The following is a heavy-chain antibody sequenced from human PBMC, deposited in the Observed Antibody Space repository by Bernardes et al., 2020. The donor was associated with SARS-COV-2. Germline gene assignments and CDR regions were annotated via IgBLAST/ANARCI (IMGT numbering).Heavy chain of an antibody. D-gene: IGHD6-13*01. CDR3: ARDNLNSALDY. J-gene: IGHJ4*02. Sequence: SETLSLTCSVSGGSISSAGYHFSWIRRVPGKGLEWIGYIYSTGTTKTNPALESRVTMSVDTSKNLLSLKLRYVTAADTAVYFCARDNLNSALDYWGPGTLVTVSS. CDR1: GGSISSAGYH. V-gene: IGHV4-31*03. CDR2: IYSTGTT.